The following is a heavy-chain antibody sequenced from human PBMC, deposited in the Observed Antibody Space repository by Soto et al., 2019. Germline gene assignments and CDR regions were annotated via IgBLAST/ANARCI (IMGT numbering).Heavy chain of an antibody. CDR3: AKLPLPPGYYGSGKRGWFDP. J-gene: IGHJ5*02. V-gene: IGHV3-23*01. CDR1: GFTFSSYA. CDR2: ISGSAGST. D-gene: IGHD3-10*01. Sequence: EVQLLESGGGLVQPGGSLRLSCAASGFTFSSYAMSWVRQAPGKGLEWVSAISGSAGSTYYADSVKGRFTISRDNSKNTLYLQMNRLRAEDTAVYYWAKLPLPPGYYGSGKRGWFDPWGQGTLVTVSS.